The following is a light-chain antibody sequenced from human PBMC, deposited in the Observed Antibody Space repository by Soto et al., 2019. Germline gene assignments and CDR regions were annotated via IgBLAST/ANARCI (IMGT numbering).Light chain of an antibody. J-gene: IGLJ1*01. CDR3: QSYDSSLIVSKV. CDR2: ANS. V-gene: IGLV1-40*01. CDR1: SSNLGAGYD. Sequence: QSVLTQPPSVSGAPGQRGTISCFGSSSNLGAGYDVQWYRQFPGTAPKLLIYANSVRPSGVPDRFSGSKSGTSASLAITGLQAEDEADYYCQSYDSSLIVSKVFGTGTKVTVL.